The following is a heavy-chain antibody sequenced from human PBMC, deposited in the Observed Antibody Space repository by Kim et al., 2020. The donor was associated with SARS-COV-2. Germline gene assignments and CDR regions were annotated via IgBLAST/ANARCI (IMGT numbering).Heavy chain of an antibody. CDR2: IYSGGST. CDR3: ARAPPSCSSTSCYGDYFDY. J-gene: IGHJ4*02. CDR1: GFTVSSNY. Sequence: GGSLRLSCAASGFTVSSNYMSWVRQAPGKGLEWVSVIYSGGSTYYADSVKGRFTISRDNSKNTLYLQMNSLRAEDTAVYYCARAPPSCSSTSCYGDYFDYWGQGTLVTVSS. D-gene: IGHD2-2*01. V-gene: IGHV3-53*01.